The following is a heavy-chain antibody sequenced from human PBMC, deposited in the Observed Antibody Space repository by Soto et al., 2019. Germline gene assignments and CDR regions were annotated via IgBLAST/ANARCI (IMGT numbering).Heavy chain of an antibody. CDR2: IIPILGIA. CDR3: ARDGTRDCSSTSCFGYYYYYYMDV. V-gene: IGHV1-69*04. CDR1: GGTFSSYT. J-gene: IGHJ6*03. D-gene: IGHD2-2*01. Sequence: ASVKVSCKASGGTFSSYTISWVRQAPGQGLEWMGRIIPILGIANYAQKFQGRVTITADKSTSTAYMELSSLRSEDTAVYYCARDGTRDCSSTSCFGYYYYYYMDVWGKGTTVTVSS.